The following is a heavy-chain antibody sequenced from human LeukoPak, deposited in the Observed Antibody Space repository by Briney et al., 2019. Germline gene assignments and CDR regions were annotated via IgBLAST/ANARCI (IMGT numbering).Heavy chain of an antibody. CDR2: ISGTGGST. Sequence: GGSLRLSCAASRFTFSSYAMSWVRQTPGKGLEWVSTISGTGGSTFYADSVKGRFTISRDNSKNTLYLQMDSLRVEDTAVYFCAKDWGIAAVASQWFFDLWGRGTLVTVSS. CDR1: RFTFSSYA. V-gene: IGHV3-23*01. CDR3: AKDWGIAAVASQWFFDL. D-gene: IGHD6-13*01. J-gene: IGHJ2*01.